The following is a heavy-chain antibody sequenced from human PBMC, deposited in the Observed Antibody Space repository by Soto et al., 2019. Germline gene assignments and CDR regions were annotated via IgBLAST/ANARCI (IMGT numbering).Heavy chain of an antibody. V-gene: IGHV3-23*01. CDR3: AKEVGYSSGWSEFDY. CDR1: GFTFSSYA. CDR2: ISGSGIST. D-gene: IGHD6-19*01. Sequence: EVQLLESGGGLVQPGGSLRLSCAASGFTFSSYAMSWVRQAPGKGLEWVSGISGSGISTYYADSVKGRFTISRDNSXXTLYLQMNSLRAEDTAAYYCAKEVGYSSGWSEFDYWGQGTLVTVSS. J-gene: IGHJ4*02.